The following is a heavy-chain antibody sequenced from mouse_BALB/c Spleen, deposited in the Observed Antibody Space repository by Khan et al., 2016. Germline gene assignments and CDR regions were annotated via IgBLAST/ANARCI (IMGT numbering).Heavy chain of an antibody. CDR1: GFTFSSYG. CDR2: ISSGGSYT. J-gene: IGHJ3*01. Sequence: EVELVESGGDLVKPGGSLKLSCAAAGFTFSSYGMSWVRQTPDKRLEWVATISSGGSYTYYPDSVKGRFTISRDNAKNTLYLQMSSLKSEDTAMYYCARQGYWGQGTLVTVYA. V-gene: IGHV5-6*01. CDR3: ARQGY.